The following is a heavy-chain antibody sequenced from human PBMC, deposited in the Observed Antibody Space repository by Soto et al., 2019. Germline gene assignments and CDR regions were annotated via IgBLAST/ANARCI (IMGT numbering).Heavy chain of an antibody. J-gene: IGHJ4*02. V-gene: IGHV3-33*01. D-gene: IGHD2-21*01. CDR2: IWYDGNNK. Sequence: PGWSLRLSCAASGFTFSSYGMHWVRQAPGKGLEWVAVIWYDGNNKYYADSVKGRFTISRGNSNNTLYVQMTSLRAEDTAVYYCARGRHSLLDYWGQGALVTVSS. CDR1: GFTFSSYG. CDR3: ARGRHSLLDY.